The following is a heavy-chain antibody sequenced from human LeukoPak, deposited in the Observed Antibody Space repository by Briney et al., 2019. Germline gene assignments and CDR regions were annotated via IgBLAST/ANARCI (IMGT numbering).Heavy chain of an antibody. D-gene: IGHD3-10*01. V-gene: IGHV3-23*01. J-gene: IGHJ4*02. CDR3: AKGRFGELFQFDY. CDR2: ISGSGGTA. CDR1: GFTFSSHA. Sequence: GGSVRLSCAASGFTFSSHAMSWVRQAPGKGLEWVSTISGSGGTAYYADSVKGRFTISRDNSKNTLSLQMNSLRAEDTALYYCAKGRFGELFQFDYWGQGTLVTVSS.